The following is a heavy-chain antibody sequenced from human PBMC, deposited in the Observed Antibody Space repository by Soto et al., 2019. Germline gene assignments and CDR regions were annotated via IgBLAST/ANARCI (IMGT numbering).Heavy chain of an antibody. CDR2: IIPVFGNT. Sequence: QLQLEQSGPEVKKPGSSVKVSCKASGRSFSSDGVSWVGQAPGHGLEGMGGIIPVFGNTKYVQRFQGRLTITADETTSTVCLEISSLSSEDTDVYFCARGQYYSSESAATSYLYLGIDVWGQGTTVIVSS. CDR3: ARGQYYSSESAATSYLYLGIDV. CDR1: GRSFSSDG. J-gene: IGHJ6*02. V-gene: IGHV1-69*01. D-gene: IGHD3-10*01.